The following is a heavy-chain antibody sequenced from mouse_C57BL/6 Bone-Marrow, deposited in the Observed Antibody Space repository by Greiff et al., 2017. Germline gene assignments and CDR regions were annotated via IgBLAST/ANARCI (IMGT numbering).Heavy chain of an antibody. CDR1: GFSLTSYA. CDR3: ARKSNWDWYFDV. V-gene: IGHV2-9-1*01. D-gene: IGHD4-1*01. J-gene: IGHJ1*03. Sequence: VKLVESGPGLVAPSQSLSITCTVSGFSLTSYAISWVRQPPGKGLEWLGVIWTGGGTKYNSALKSRLGISKDNSNSQVFLKMNRLPTDDTARYYCARKSNWDWYFDVWGTGTTVTVSS. CDR2: IWTGGGT.